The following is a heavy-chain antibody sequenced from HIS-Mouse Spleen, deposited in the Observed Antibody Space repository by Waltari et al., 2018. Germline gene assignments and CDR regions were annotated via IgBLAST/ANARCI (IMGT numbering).Heavy chain of an antibody. V-gene: IGHV3-30*18. CDR2: ISYDGSNK. CDR3: AKDRGSPLYFDY. CDR1: GFTFSSYG. D-gene: IGHD1-26*01. J-gene: IGHJ4*02. Sequence: QVQLVESGGGVVQPGRSLRLSCVASGFTFSSYGRPWVRQAPGKGLEWVAVISYDGSNKYYADSVKGRFTISRDNSKNTLYLQMNSLRAEDTAVYYCAKDRGSPLYFDYWGQGTLVTVSS.